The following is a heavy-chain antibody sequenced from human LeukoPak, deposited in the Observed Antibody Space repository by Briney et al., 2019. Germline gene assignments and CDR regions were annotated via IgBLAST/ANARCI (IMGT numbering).Heavy chain of an antibody. Sequence: PGGSLRLSCAASGFTFSSYAMHWVRQAPGKGLEWVAVISYDGSNKYYADSVKGRFTISRDNSKNTLYLEMNSLRPEDTAVYFCARDNNYRGSGSHLYYFDNWGQGTLVTVSS. V-gene: IGHV3-30-3*01. CDR2: ISYDGSNK. J-gene: IGHJ4*02. CDR3: ARDNNYRGSGSHLYYFDN. CDR1: GFTFSSYA. D-gene: IGHD3-10*01.